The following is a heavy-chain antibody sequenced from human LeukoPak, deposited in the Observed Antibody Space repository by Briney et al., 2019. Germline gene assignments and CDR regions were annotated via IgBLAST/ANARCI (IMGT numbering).Heavy chain of an antibody. J-gene: IGHJ5*02. V-gene: IGHV4-4*02. CDR1: GGSISSSNW. Sequence: PSETLSLTCAVSGGSISSSNWWSWVRQPPGKGLEWIGEIYHSGSTNYNPSLKSRVTISVDKSKNQFSLKLSSVTAADTAVYYCATERSSWYDWFDPWGQGTLTTVSS. CDR2: IYHSGST. CDR3: ATERSSWYDWFDP. D-gene: IGHD6-13*01.